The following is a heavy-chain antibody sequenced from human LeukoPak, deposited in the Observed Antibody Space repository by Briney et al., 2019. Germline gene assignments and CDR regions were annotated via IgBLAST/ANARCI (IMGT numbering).Heavy chain of an antibody. V-gene: IGHV4-59*12. CDR2: IYYSGST. CDR1: GGSISSYY. J-gene: IGHJ4*02. Sequence: PSETLSLTCTVSGGSISSYYWSWIRQPPGKGLEWIGYIYYSGSTNYNPSLKSRVTISVDTSKNQFSLKLSSVTAADTAVYYCAKNTYSSGWILFDYWGQGTLVTVSS. CDR3: AKNTYSSGWILFDY. D-gene: IGHD6-19*01.